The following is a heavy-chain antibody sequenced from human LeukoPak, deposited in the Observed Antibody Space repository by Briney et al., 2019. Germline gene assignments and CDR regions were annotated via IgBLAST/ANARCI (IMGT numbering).Heavy chain of an antibody. D-gene: IGHD3-3*01. Sequence: SETLSLTCAVYGGSFSGYYWSWIRQPPGKGLEWIGEINHSGSTNYNPSLKSRVTISVDTSKNQFSLKLSSVTAADTAVYYCARFLEWLYYFDYWGQGTLVTVSS. V-gene: IGHV4-34*01. CDR1: GGSFSGYY. CDR2: INHSGST. J-gene: IGHJ4*02. CDR3: ARFLEWLYYFDY.